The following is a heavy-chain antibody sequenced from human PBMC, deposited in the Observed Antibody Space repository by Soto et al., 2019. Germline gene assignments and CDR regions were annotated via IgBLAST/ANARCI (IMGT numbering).Heavy chain of an antibody. V-gene: IGHV3-11*01. Sequence: GGSLRLSCAGSGFTFSDYYMSWIRQAPGKGLEWVSHISEGGTTIYYSDSVKGRFTVSRDDAKNSLHLQMHTLRAEDTALYYCARSGGTCYSAGCYYYAMDVWGQGTTVTVSS. D-gene: IGHD2-15*01. CDR3: ARSGGTCYSAGCYYYAMDV. J-gene: IGHJ6*02. CDR2: ISEGGTTI. CDR1: GFTFSDYY.